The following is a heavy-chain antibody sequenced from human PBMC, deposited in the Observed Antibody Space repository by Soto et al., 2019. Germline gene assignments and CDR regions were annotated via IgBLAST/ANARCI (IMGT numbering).Heavy chain of an antibody. Sequence: QVQLVQSGAEVKRCGASVRISCKASGYTFNRHDINWVRQATGQGPEWIGWMNPNSGNTGYAQKFQGRVTMTRDSSITTAYMDLSSLTSEDTAIYYCAREGLYGSIQDNTFDIWGQGTMVSVSS. CDR1: GYTFNRHD. CDR3: AREGLYGSIQDNTFDI. D-gene: IGHD6-19*01. J-gene: IGHJ3*02. CDR2: MNPNSGNT. V-gene: IGHV1-8*01.